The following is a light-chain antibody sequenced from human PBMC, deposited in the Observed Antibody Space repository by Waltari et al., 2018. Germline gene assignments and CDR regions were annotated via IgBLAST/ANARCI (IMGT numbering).Light chain of an antibody. Sequence: QTVVTQEPSLSVSPGGTVTLTCALTPAPVPTTSYAPWYRQTPGQPPRTLLYKANTRSSGVPDRFSGSILGNKVALTITGAQADDESDYYCSLYMGSGIWVFGGGTKLTVL. CDR3: SLYMGSGIWV. CDR1: PAPVPTTSY. V-gene: IGLV8-61*01. CDR2: KAN. J-gene: IGLJ3*02.